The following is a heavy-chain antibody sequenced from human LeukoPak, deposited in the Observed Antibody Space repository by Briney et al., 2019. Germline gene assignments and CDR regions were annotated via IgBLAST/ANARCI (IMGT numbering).Heavy chain of an antibody. J-gene: IGHJ4*02. CDR2: IYYSGGT. CDR3: ARGDRLRNGGNGPDY. D-gene: IGHD4-23*01. CDR1: GASISSGSFY. Sequence: SETLSLTCTVSGASISSGSFYWAWIRQPPGRGLEWIGSIYYSGGTYYNPSLKSRVTMSIDTSKNQFSLRLSSVTAADTAVYYCARGDRLRNGGNGPDYWGQGTLVTVSS. V-gene: IGHV4-39*01.